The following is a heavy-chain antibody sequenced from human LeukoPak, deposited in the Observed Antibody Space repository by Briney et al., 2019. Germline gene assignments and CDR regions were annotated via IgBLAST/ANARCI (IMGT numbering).Heavy chain of an antibody. V-gene: IGHV1-8*03. D-gene: IGHD6-13*01. J-gene: IGHJ6*03. Sequence: ASVKVSCKASGYTFTSYYMHWVRQATGQGLEWMGWMNPNSGNTGYAQKFQGRVTITRNTSISTAYMELSSLRSEDTAVYYCARARGASYSSSWYGAGYYYYMDVWGKGTTVTVSS. CDR3: ARARGASYSSSWYGAGYYYYMDV. CDR2: MNPNSGNT. CDR1: GYTFTSYY.